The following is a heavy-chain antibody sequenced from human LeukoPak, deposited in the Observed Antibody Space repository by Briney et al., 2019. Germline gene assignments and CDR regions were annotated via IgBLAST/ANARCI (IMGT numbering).Heavy chain of an antibody. Sequence: SETLSLTCTVSGGSVSSGSYYWSWIRQPPGKGLEWIGYIYYSGSTNYNPSLKSRVTISVDTSKNQFSLKLSSVTAADTAVYYCARGGTEYFDWLSNYYFDYWGQGTLVTVSS. CDR1: GGSVSSGSYY. CDR2: IYYSGST. CDR3: ARGGTEYFDWLSNYYFDY. V-gene: IGHV4-61*01. J-gene: IGHJ4*02. D-gene: IGHD3-9*01.